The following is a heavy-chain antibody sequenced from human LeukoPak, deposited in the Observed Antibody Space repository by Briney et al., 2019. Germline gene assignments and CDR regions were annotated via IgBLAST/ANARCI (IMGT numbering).Heavy chain of an antibody. D-gene: IGHD2-2*01. Sequence: GRSLRLSCAASGFTFSSYAMHWVRQAPGKGLEWVAVISYDGSNKYYADSVKGRFTISRDNSKNTLYLQMNSLRAEDTAVYYCASIRIVVVPAATSHFDYWGQGTLVTVSS. J-gene: IGHJ4*02. V-gene: IGHV3-30-3*01. CDR1: GFTFSSYA. CDR2: ISYDGSNK. CDR3: ASIRIVVVPAATSHFDY.